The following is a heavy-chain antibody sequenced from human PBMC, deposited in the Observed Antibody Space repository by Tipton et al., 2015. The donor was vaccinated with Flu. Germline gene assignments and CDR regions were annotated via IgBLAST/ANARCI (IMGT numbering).Heavy chain of an antibody. CDR3: ARDYGGNWFDS. D-gene: IGHD3-16*01. V-gene: IGHV3-53*01. J-gene: IGHJ5*01. CDR1: GFTFTNAW. CDR2: TYSGGAT. Sequence: SLRLSCAASGFTFTNAWMTWVRQAPGKGLEWVSITYSGGATYYADSVQGRFTVSTDTSKNTLYLQMNSLRGEDSAVYYCARDYGGNWFDSWGQGTLVTVSS.